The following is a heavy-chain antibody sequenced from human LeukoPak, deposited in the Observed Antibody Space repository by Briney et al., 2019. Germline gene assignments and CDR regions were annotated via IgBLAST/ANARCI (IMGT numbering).Heavy chain of an antibody. V-gene: IGHV4-39*01. D-gene: IGHD1-26*01. CDR2: IYSSVST. J-gene: IGHJ4*02. Sequence: KTSETLSLTCTVSGGSISSNAYYWAWIRQPPGKGLEWIGSIYSSVSTYYNPSLKNRVTISVDTSKNQFSLRLSSVTAADTALYYCAYSGSYGHLGYWGQGIPVTVSS. CDR3: AYSGSYGHLGY. CDR1: GGSISSNAYY.